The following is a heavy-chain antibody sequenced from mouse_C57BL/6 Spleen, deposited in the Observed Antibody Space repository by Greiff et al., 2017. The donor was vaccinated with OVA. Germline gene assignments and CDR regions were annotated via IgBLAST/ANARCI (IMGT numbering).Heavy chain of an antibody. V-gene: IGHV1-26*01. CDR1: GYTFTDYY. CDR3: ASYYYGSSYFDY. CDR2: INPNNGGT. Sequence: VQLQQSGPELVKPGASVKISCKASGYTFTDYYMNWVKQSHGKSLEWIGDINPNNGGTSYNQKFKGKATLTVDKSSSTAYMELRSLTSEDSAVYYSASYYYGSSYFDYWGQGTTLTVSS. J-gene: IGHJ2*01. D-gene: IGHD1-1*01.